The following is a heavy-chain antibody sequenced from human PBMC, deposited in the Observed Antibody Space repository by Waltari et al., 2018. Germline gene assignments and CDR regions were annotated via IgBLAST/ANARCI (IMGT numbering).Heavy chain of an antibody. CDR3: ARDWNWGFDY. CDR2: MKEDGTQK. J-gene: IGHJ4*02. D-gene: IGHD7-27*01. Sequence: EVQLVESGGGLVQPGGSLRLSCAASGFRFSNNWMGWVRQAPGKGLEWVANMKEDGTQKYYVDSVRGRFTISRDNTKNTLYLQMNSLRVEDTAVYYCARDWNWGFDYWGQGTLVTVSS. V-gene: IGHV3-7*01. CDR1: GFRFSNNW.